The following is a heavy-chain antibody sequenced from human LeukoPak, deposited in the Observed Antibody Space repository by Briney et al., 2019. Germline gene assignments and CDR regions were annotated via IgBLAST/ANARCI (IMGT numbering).Heavy chain of an antibody. CDR1: GFTFSNYW. CDR3: ARESYYPL. CDR2: ISYDGSNK. J-gene: IGHJ3*01. V-gene: IGHV3-30*03. Sequence: GGSLRLSCAASGFTFSNYWMSWVRQAPGKGLEWVAVISYDGSNKYYADSVKGRFTSSRDNSKNSLYLQMNSLRAEDTAVYYCARESYYPLWGQGTMVTVSS. D-gene: IGHD3-10*01.